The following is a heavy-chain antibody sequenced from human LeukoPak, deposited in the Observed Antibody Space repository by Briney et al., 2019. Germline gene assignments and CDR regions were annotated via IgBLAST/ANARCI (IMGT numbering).Heavy chain of an antibody. V-gene: IGHV4-4*07. CDR2: IYTSGST. CDR1: GGSISSYY. J-gene: IGHJ4*02. Sequence: PSETLSLTCTVSGGSISSYYWSWIRQPAGKGLEWIGRIYTSGSTNYNPSLKSRVTMSVDTSKNQFSLKLSSVTAADTAVYYCARQIAVAGKAGFHYWGQGTLVTVSS. D-gene: IGHD6-19*01. CDR3: ARQIAVAGKAGFHY.